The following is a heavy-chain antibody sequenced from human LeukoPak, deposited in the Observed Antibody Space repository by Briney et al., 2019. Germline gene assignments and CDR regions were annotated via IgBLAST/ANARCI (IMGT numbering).Heavy chain of an antibody. J-gene: IGHJ6*04. V-gene: IGHV3-48*03. D-gene: IGHD3-10*02. Sequence: GGSLRLSCAAPGFTFSSYEMNWGRQAPGKGLEWVSYISSSGGTIYYADSVKGRFTISRDNAKNSLYLQMNSLRAEDTAVYYCAELGITMIGGVWGKGTTVTISS. CDR3: AELGITMIGGV. CDR2: ISSSGGTI. CDR1: GFTFSSYE.